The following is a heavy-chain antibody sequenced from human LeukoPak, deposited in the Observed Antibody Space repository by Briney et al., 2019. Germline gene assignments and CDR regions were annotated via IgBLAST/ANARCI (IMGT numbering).Heavy chain of an antibody. Sequence: GESLKICCKGSGYNFTSYWISWVRQMPGKGLEWMGRIDPSDSYTNYSPSFQGHVTISADKSISTAYLQWSSLKASDTAMYYCARLRDGSIDYWGQGTLVTVSS. V-gene: IGHV5-10-1*01. J-gene: IGHJ4*02. CDR1: GYNFTSYW. CDR3: ARLRDGSIDY. CDR2: IDPSDSYT.